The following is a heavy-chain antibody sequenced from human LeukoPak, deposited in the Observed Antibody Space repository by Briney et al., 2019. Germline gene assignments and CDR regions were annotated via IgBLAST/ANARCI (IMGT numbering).Heavy chain of an antibody. CDR3: ARLRMATTVTTYRFDP. J-gene: IGHJ5*02. CDR1: GYSFTSYW. V-gene: IGHV5-51*01. Sequence: GESLKISCKGSGYSFTSYWIGWVRQMPGKGLEWMGIIYPGDSDTRYSPSFQGQVTISADKSISTAYLQWSSLKASDTAMYYCARLRMATTVTTYRFDPWGQGTLVTVSS. D-gene: IGHD4-17*01. CDR2: IYPGDSDT.